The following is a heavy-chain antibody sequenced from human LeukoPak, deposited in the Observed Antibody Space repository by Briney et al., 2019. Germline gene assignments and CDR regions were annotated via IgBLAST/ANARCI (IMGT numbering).Heavy chain of an antibody. J-gene: IGHJ6*04. V-gene: IGHV3-48*01. D-gene: IGHD3-10*02. CDR2: ISSSGTTI. CDR1: GFTFRTSG. CDR3: AELGITMIGGV. Sequence: GGSLRLSCAASGFTFRTSGMNWVRQAPGKGLEWVSYISSSGTTISYAQSVKGRFTITRDNAQNSLTLHMNSLRAEDTAVYYCAELGITMIGGVWGKGTTVTIPS.